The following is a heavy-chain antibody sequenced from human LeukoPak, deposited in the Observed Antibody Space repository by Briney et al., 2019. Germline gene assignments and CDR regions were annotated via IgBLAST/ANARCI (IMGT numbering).Heavy chain of an antibody. D-gene: IGHD5-24*01. CDR1: GYSFTTYW. CDR2: INPGDSDT. CDR3: VRGSFGYNYAY. V-gene: IGHV5-51*01. J-gene: IGHJ4*02. Sequence: GESLKISCQGSGYSFTTYWIGWVRQMPAKGLEWVGIINPGDSDTRYGQSFRGQVIISADKSISTAYLQWSSLKASDTAMYFCVRGSFGYNYAYWGQGTQVTVSS.